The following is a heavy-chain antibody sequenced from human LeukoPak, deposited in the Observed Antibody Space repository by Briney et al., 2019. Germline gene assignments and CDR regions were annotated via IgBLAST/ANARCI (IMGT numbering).Heavy chain of an antibody. J-gene: IGHJ6*02. CDR3: ARESGTAGLRDYYGMDV. CDR2: ISSSGSTI. Sequence: GGSLRLSCAASGFTFSSYEMNWVRQAPGKGLEWVSYISSSGSTIYYADSVKGRFTISRDNAKNSLYLQMNSLRAEDTAVYYCARESGTAGLRDYYGMDVWGQGTTVTVSS. D-gene: IGHD1-26*01. CDR1: GFTFSSYE. V-gene: IGHV3-48*03.